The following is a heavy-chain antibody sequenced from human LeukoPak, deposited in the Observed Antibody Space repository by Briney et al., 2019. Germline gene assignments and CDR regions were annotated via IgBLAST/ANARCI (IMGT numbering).Heavy chain of an antibody. V-gene: IGHV3-66*01. J-gene: IGHJ6*03. CDR2: IYSGGST. CDR3: AREVKLGDDDFWSGPNMDV. Sequence: GSLRLSCAASGFIVSSHSMSWVRQAPGKGLEWVSVIYSGGSTYYADSVKGRFTISRDSSNNTLSLQMNSLRAEDTAVYYCAREVKLGDDDFWSGPNMDVWGKGTTVTVSS. D-gene: IGHD3-3*01. CDR1: GFIVSSHS.